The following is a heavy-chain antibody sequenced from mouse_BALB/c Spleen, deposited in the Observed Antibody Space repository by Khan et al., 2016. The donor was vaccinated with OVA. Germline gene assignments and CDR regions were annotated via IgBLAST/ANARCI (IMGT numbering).Heavy chain of an antibody. CDR2: IYPGDGDT. V-gene: IGHV1-87*01. J-gene: IGHJ3*02. CDR3: ATIYYDYG. D-gene: IGHD2-4*01. CDR1: GYTFTSYW. Sequence: QVQLQQSGAELARPGASVKLSCKASGYTFTSYWMQWVKQRPGQGLEWIGAIYPGDGDTRYTQKFKGKATLTADKSSSTAYMQLSSLASEDSAVYYCATIYYDYGWGQGTLVPVSA.